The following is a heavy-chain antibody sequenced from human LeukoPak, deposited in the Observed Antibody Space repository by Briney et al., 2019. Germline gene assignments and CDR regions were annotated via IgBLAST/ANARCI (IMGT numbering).Heavy chain of an antibody. CDR1: GGSINGYY. Sequence: PSETLSLTCTVSGGSINGYYWSWVRQPPGKGLEWIGYVHYSGNTDFSTSLKSRLTISVDTSKTHFSLKLNSVTAADTALYFCARVSTSSWFAPFDYWGLGTLVTVSS. J-gene: IGHJ4*02. CDR3: ARVSTSSWFAPFDY. D-gene: IGHD6-13*01. CDR2: VHYSGNT. V-gene: IGHV4-59*01.